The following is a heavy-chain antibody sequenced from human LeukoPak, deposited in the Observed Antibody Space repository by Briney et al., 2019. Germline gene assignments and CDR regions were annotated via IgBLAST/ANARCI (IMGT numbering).Heavy chain of an antibody. CDR2: INPNSGGT. Sequence: ASVKVSCKASGYTFTGYYMHWVRQAPGQGLEWMGWINPNSGGTNYAQKFQGRVTMTRDTSISTAYMELRRLRSDDTAVYYCARESLDYGDFYFDYWGQGTLVTVSS. CDR3: ARESLDYGDFYFDY. J-gene: IGHJ4*02. V-gene: IGHV1-2*02. CDR1: GYTFTGYY. D-gene: IGHD4-17*01.